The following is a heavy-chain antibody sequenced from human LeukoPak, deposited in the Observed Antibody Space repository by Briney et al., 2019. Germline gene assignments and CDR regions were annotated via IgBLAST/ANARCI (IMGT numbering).Heavy chain of an antibody. CDR2: ITGGGDST. CDR3: AQGSWGDD. J-gene: IGHJ4*02. CDR1: GFTFSTDY. D-gene: IGHD3-10*01. Sequence: GSLRLSCAASGFTFSTDYMTWVRQAPGKGLEWVSTITGGGDSTYYADSVQGRFTISRDNSKNTVYLQMNSLRAEDTAVYYCAQGSWGDDWGQGTLVTVSS. V-gene: IGHV3-23*01.